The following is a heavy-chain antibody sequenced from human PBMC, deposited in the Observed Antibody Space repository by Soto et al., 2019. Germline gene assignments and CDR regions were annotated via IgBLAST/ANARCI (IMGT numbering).Heavy chain of an antibody. CDR1: GVTFPNPC. Sequence: PGGSLRLSCVASGVTFPNPCFHWVRQAPGKGLEWLAIIWLDGSNKYYADSVKGRFTISRDNAKNTLYLQMNSLRVEDAAVYYCVRDRDGYNFWGQGTMVTVSS. V-gene: IGHV3-33*01. CDR3: VRDRDGYNF. CDR2: IWLDGSNK. D-gene: IGHD5-12*01. J-gene: IGHJ3*01.